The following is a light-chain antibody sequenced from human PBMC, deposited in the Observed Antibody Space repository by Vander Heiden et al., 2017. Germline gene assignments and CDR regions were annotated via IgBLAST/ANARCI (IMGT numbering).Light chain of an antibody. CDR1: QSISSW. Sequence: DIQMTQSPSTLSASVGDRVTITCRASQSISSWLAWYQQKPGKAPKLLIYKASSLDSGVPSRFSGSGSGTEVTLTISSLQPDDFATYYCQQYNSYSRTFGQWTKVEIK. V-gene: IGKV1-5*03. CDR3: QQYNSYSRT. J-gene: IGKJ1*01. CDR2: KAS.